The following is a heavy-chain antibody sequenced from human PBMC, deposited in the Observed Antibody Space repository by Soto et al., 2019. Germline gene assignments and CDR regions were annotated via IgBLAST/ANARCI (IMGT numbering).Heavy chain of an antibody. D-gene: IGHD1-26*01. J-gene: IGHJ6*03. Sequence: GASVKVSCKASGYTFTSYGISWVRQAPGQGLEWMGWISAYNGNTNYAQKLQGRVTMTTDTSTSTAYMELRSLRPDDTAVYYCARDKEVGPIGYMDVWGKGTTVTVSS. CDR3: ARDKEVGPIGYMDV. CDR1: GYTFTSYG. CDR2: ISAYNGNT. V-gene: IGHV1-18*01.